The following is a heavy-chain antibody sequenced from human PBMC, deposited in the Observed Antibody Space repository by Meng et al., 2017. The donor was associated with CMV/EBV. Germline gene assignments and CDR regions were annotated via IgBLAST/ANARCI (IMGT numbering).Heavy chain of an antibody. J-gene: IGHJ3*02. V-gene: IGHV4-61*01. CDR2: IYYSGST. D-gene: IGHD3-3*01. Sequence: GSLRLSCTVSGGPVSSGSYYWSWIRQPPGRGLEWIGYIYYSGSTNYHPSLKSRVTISVYTSKSQFSLKPSSVTAADTAVYYCASSVSYVFWGCDAFDIWGQGTMVTVSS. CDR1: GGPVSSGSYY. CDR3: ASSVSYVFWGCDAFDI.